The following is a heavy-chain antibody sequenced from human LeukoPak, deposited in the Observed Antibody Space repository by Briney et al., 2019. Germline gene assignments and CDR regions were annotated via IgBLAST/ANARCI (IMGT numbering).Heavy chain of an antibody. D-gene: IGHD4-17*01. V-gene: IGHV3-23*01. Sequence: GGSLRLSCAASGFIFSSYVMNWVRQAPGKGLEWVSSISGSGGSTNYADSVKGRFTISRDKSKNTLYLEMNSLRAEDTAVYYCARAATKRCFDFWGQGALVTVSS. CDR3: ARAATKRCFDF. J-gene: IGHJ4*02. CDR1: GFIFSSYV. CDR2: ISGSGGST.